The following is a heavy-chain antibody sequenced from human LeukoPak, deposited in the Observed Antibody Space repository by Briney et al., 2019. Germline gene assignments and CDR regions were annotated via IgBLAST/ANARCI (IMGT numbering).Heavy chain of an antibody. CDR3: ARDSLAAAGDFDY. V-gene: IGHV4-34*01. CDR1: GGSFSGYY. CDR2: INHSGST. J-gene: IGHJ4*02. D-gene: IGHD6-13*01. Sequence: KASETLSLTCAVYGGSFSGYYWSWIRQPPGKGLEWIGEINHSGSTNYNPSLKSRVTISVDTSKNQFSLKLSSVTAADTAVYYCARDSLAAAGDFDYWGQGTLVTVSS.